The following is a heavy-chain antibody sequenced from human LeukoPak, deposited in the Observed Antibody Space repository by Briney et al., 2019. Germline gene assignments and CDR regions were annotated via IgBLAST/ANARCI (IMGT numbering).Heavy chain of an antibody. J-gene: IGHJ4*02. CDR2: ISWNSGSI. D-gene: IGHD6-6*01. Sequence: GRSLRLSCAASGFTFDDYAMHWVRQAPGKGLEWVSGISWNSGSIGYADSVKGRFTISRDNAKNSLYLQMNSLRAEDTAVYYCARAREYSSSPGRYYFDYWGQGTLVTVSS. CDR3: ARAREYSSSPGRYYFDY. V-gene: IGHV3-9*01. CDR1: GFTFDDYA.